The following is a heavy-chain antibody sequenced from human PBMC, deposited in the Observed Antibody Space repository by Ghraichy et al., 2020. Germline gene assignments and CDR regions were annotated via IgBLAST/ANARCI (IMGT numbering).Heavy chain of an antibody. J-gene: IGHJ6*02. D-gene: IGHD1-1*01. Sequence: ASVKVSCKASGYTFTSYGISWVRQAPGQGLEWMGWISAYNGKTNYAQKLQGRVTMTTDTSTSTAYMELRSLRSDDTAVYYCARDVLERGNYYYGMDVWGQGTTVTVSS. V-gene: IGHV1-18*04. CDR1: GYTFTSYG. CDR2: ISAYNGKT. CDR3: ARDVLERGNYYYGMDV.